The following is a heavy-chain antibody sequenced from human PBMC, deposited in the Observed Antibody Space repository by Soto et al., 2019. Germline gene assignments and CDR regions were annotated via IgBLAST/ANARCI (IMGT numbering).Heavy chain of an antibody. CDR2: IYYSGST. Sequence: SSETLSLTCTVSGDSISRYYWSWVRQPPGKGLEWIGYIYYSGSTYYNPSLESRVTILVDTSKRHFSLKLSSVTAADTAVYYCARCYYDILTGFFLDYWGQGTLVTVSS. CDR3: ARCYYDILTGFFLDY. CDR1: GDSISRYY. V-gene: IGHV4-59*08. J-gene: IGHJ4*02. D-gene: IGHD3-9*01.